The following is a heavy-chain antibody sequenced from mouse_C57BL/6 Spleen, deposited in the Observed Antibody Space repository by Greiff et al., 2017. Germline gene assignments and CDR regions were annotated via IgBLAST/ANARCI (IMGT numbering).Heavy chain of an antibody. Sequence: VQGVESGAELAKPGASVKLSCKASGYTFTSYWMHWVQQRPEQGLEWIGNINPSSGYTKYTPKFKDKATLTADKSSSKAYLQLSSLTHEDSAFDDSARDYGSSYYAIDYWGQGTTVTVSS. CDR3: ARDYGSSYYAIDY. J-gene: IGHJ4*01. V-gene: IGHV1-7*01. D-gene: IGHD1-1*01. CDR1: GYTFTSYW. CDR2: INPSSGYT.